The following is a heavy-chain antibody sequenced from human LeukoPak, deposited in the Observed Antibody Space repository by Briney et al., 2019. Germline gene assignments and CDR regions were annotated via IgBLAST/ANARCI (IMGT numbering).Heavy chain of an antibody. J-gene: IGHJ6*02. D-gene: IGHD6-13*01. V-gene: IGHV3-30*04. CDR2: ISYDGSNK. CDR3: ARAGIAAAGTGPPYYYYGMDV. CDR1: GFTFSSYA. Sequence: PGGSLRLSCAASGFTFSSYAMHWVRQAPGKGLEWVAVISYDGSNKYYADSVKGRFTISRDNSKNTLYLQMNSLRVEDTAVYYCARAGIAAAGTGPPYYYYGMDVWGQGTTVTVSS.